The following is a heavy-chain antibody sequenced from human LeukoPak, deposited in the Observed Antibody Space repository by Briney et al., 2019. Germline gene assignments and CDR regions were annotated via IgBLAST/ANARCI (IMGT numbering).Heavy chain of an antibody. CDR3: ARVLGGGRRSFWFDP. CDR1: GYTFTSYG. CDR2: ISDDNGNT. J-gene: IGHJ5*02. Sequence: GASVKVSCKASGYTFTSYGISWVRQAPGQGLEWMSWISDDNGNTNYAQKLQGRVTMTTDTSTSTAYMELGSLRSDDTAVYYCARVLGGGRRSFWFDPWGQGTLVTVSS. V-gene: IGHV1-18*01. D-gene: IGHD2-15*01.